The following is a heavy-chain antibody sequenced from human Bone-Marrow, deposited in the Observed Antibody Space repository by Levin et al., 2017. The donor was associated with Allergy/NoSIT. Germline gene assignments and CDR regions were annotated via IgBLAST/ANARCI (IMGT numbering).Heavy chain of an antibody. CDR2: IYYSGST. J-gene: IGHJ6*02. Sequence: SQTLSLTCTVSGGSISSYYWSWIRQPPGKGLEWIGYIYYSGSTNYNPSLKSRVTISVDTSKNQFSLKLSSVTAADTAVYYCASLGGGEQQLVGDGYYYYGMDVWGQGTTVTVSS. CDR1: GGSISSYY. CDR3: ASLGGGEQQLVGDGYYYYGMDV. V-gene: IGHV4-59*01. D-gene: IGHD6-13*01.